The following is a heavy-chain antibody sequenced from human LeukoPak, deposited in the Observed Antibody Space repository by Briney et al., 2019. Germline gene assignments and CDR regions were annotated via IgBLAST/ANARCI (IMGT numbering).Heavy chain of an antibody. CDR2: TKQDGSEK. J-gene: IGHJ4*02. V-gene: IGHV3-7*05. CDR1: GLTFSRYW. D-gene: IGHD3/OR15-3a*01. CDR3: ASTFGLGAF. Sequence: PGGSLRLPCAASGLTFSRYWMSWVRQAPGKGLEWVANTKQDGSEKNYVDSVKGRFTISRDNAKNSLYLQMNSLRAEDTAVYYCASTFGLGAFWGQGTLVTVSS.